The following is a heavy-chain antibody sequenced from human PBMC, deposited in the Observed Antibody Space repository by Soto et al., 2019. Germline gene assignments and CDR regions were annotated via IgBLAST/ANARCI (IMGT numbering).Heavy chain of an antibody. CDR1: GFTFSSYA. CDR2: ISGSGGST. V-gene: IGHV3-23*01. Sequence: GGSLRLSCAASGFTFSSYAMSWVRQAPGKGLEWVSAISGSGGSTYYADSVKGRFTISRDNSKNTLYLQMNSLRAEDTAVYYCANYLTGAYYYDSSGYDYYYYYGMDVWGQGTTVTVSS. D-gene: IGHD3-22*01. CDR3: ANYLTGAYYYDSSGYDYYYYYGMDV. J-gene: IGHJ6*02.